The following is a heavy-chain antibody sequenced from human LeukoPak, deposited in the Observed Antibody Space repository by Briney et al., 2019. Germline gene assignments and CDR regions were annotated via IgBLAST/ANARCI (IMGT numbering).Heavy chain of an antibody. D-gene: IGHD3-10*01. CDR3: ARAGSFRFDY. V-gene: IGHV3-74*01. Sequence: GGSLRLSCSASGFTLSNYWMHWVRQAPGKGLVWVSRINTDGSSTNYADSVKGRFTVSRDNAKNTLYLQMNSLRAEDTAVYYCARAGSFRFDYWGQGTLVTVSS. CDR2: INTDGSST. J-gene: IGHJ4*02. CDR1: GFTLSNYW.